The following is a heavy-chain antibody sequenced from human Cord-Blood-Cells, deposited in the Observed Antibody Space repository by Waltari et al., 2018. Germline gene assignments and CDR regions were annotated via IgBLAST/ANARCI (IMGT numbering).Heavy chain of an antibody. V-gene: IGHV3-53*02. D-gene: IGHD6-6*01. CDR1: GFTVSSNY. CDR3: ARDSRIAARRPSYGMDV. CDR2: IYSGGST. Sequence: EVQLVETGGGLIQPGGSLRLSCAASGFTVSSNYMSWVRQAPGKGLEWVSVIYSGGSTYDADSVKGRFTISRDNSKNTLYLQMNSLRAEDTAVYYCARDSRIAARRPSYGMDVWGQGTTVTVSS. J-gene: IGHJ6*02.